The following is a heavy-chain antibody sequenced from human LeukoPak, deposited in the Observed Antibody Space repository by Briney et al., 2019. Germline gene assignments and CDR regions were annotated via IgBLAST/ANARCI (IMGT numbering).Heavy chain of an antibody. J-gene: IGHJ4*02. CDR3: ARHLRSGAVDY. Sequence: SETLSLTCTVSGGSISSYYWSWIRQPAGKRLEWIGRISSSGSTNYNPSLKSRVTMSVDSSKNQFSLILISVTAADTAVYYCARHLRSGAVDYWGQGTLVTVSS. V-gene: IGHV4-4*07. CDR2: ISSSGST. CDR1: GGSISSYY. D-gene: IGHD4-17*01.